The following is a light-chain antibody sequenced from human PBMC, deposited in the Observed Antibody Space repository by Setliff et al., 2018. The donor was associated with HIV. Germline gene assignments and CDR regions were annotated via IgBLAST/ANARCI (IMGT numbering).Light chain of an antibody. V-gene: IGLV2-14*01. CDR2: EVR. J-gene: IGLJ1*01. Sequence: QSVLTQPASVSGSPGQSITISCTGTTSDVCGYNYVSWYQQHPGKAPKLIIYEVRNRPSGVSDRFSGSKSGNTASLTISGLQAEDEADYYCSSYALTNTLPFGTGTKVTVL. CDR1: TSDVCGYNY. CDR3: SSYALTNTLP.